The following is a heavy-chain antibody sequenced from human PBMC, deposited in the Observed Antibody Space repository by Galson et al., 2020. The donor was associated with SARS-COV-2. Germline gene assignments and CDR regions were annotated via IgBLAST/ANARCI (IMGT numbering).Heavy chain of an antibody. Sequence: ASETLSLTCIVSGSSVTNSYYYWGWIRQPPGKGLQWLGSLSYSGRTFHNPSLKSLVTISVETTTNQFSLRLTSVTAADTAVYYCVRHPAPSVRYCNGGSCYVYWGQGSQVIVSS. CDR3: VRHPAPSVRYCNGGSCYVY. CDR2: LSYSGRT. J-gene: IGHJ4*02. V-gene: IGHV4-39*01. D-gene: IGHD2-15*01. CDR1: GSSVTNSYYY.